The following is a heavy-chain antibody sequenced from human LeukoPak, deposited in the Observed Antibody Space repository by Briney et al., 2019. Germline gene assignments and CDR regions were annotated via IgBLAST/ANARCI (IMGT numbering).Heavy chain of an antibody. J-gene: IGHJ6*03. CDR1: GYTFTSYD. CDR3: ARGIGAAAHFYYYYYYMDV. Sequence: GASVKVSCKASGYTFTSYDINWVRQATGQGLEWMGWMNPNSGNTGYAQKFQGRVTMTRNTSISTAYMELSSLRSEDTAVYYCARGIGAAAHFYYYYYYMDVWGKGTTVIVPS. CDR2: MNPNSGNT. D-gene: IGHD6-13*01. V-gene: IGHV1-8*01.